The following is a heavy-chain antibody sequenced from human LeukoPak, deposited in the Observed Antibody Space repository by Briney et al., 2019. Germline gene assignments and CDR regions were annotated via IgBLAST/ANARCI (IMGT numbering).Heavy chain of an antibody. J-gene: IGHJ4*02. CDR3: ASGLGARGGDYFDY. Sequence: SETLSLTCTVSGGSISSGSYYWSWIRQPAGKGLEWIGRIYTSGSTNYNPSLKSRVTISVDTSKNQFSLKLSSVTAADTAVYYCASGLGARGGDYFDYWGQGTLVTVSS. CDR1: GGSISSGSYY. CDR2: IYTSGST. V-gene: IGHV4-61*02. D-gene: IGHD3-16*01.